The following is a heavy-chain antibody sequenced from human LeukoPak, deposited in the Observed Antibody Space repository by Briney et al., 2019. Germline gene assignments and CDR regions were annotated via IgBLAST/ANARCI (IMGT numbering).Heavy chain of an antibody. Sequence: GGSLRLSCVGSGFTSIAYALTWARQAPGKGLEWVSGISGGGVTTYYADSVKGRFTISRDNSQNTLYLQMSSLRPDDTAVYYCVKDLSGTWSFDYWGQGTLVTVSS. D-gene: IGHD1-26*01. CDR2: ISGGGVTT. V-gene: IGHV3-23*01. J-gene: IGHJ4*02. CDR1: GFTSIAYA. CDR3: VKDLSGTWSFDY.